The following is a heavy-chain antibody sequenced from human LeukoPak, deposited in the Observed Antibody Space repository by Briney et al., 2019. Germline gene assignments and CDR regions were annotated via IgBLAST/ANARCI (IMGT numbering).Heavy chain of an antibody. CDR1: GGTFSSYA. CDR3: AEGYYYGSGSSFDY. Sequence: SVKVSCKASGGTFSSYAISWVRQAPGQGLEWMGGIIPIFGTANYAQKFQGRVTITADKSTSTAYMELSSLRSEDTAVYYCAEGYYYGSGSSFDYWGQGTLVTVSA. CDR2: IIPIFGTA. V-gene: IGHV1-69*06. D-gene: IGHD3-10*01. J-gene: IGHJ4*02.